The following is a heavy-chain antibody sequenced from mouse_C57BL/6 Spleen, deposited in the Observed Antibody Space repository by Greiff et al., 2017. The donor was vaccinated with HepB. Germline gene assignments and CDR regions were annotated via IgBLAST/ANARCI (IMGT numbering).Heavy chain of an antibody. CDR3: ARSGTTVVYYYAMDY. CDR1: GYTFTSYW. J-gene: IGHJ4*01. V-gene: IGHV1-55*01. D-gene: IGHD1-1*01. Sequence: QVHVKQPGAELVKPGASVKMSCKASGYTFTSYWITWVKQRPGQGLEWIGDIYPGSGSTNYNEKFKSKATLTVDTSSSTAYMQLSSLTSEDSAVYYCARSGTTVVYYYAMDYWGQGTSVTVSS. CDR2: IYPGSGST.